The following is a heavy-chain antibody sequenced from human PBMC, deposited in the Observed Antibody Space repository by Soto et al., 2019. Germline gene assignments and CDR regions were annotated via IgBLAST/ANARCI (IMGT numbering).Heavy chain of an antibody. CDR1: GFTFSSYA. CDR2: ISGSGGST. V-gene: IGHV3-23*01. Sequence: SLRLSCAASGFTFSSYAMSWVRQAPGKGLEWLSAISGSGGSTYYADSVKGRFTISRDNSKNTLYLQMNSLRAEDTAVYYCANDQTRSSSTWFYYYYVMDVSGQPTTVTVS. D-gene: IGHD6-6*01. J-gene: IGHJ6*02. CDR3: ANDQTRSSSTWFYYYYVMDV.